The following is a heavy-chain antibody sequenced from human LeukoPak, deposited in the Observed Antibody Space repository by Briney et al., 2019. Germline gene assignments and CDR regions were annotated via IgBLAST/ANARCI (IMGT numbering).Heavy chain of an antibody. CDR2: IYPGDSDT. CDR3: ARLRGSSGWYYYYYYYGMDV. Sequence: GASLQISCKGSGSSFTSYWIGWVRPLPGKGLEWMGIIYPGDSDTRYSPSFQGQVTISADKSISTAYLQWSSLKASDTAMYYCARLRGSSGWYYYYYYYGMDVWGQGTTVTVSS. V-gene: IGHV5-51*01. CDR1: GSSFTSYW. J-gene: IGHJ6*02. D-gene: IGHD6-19*01.